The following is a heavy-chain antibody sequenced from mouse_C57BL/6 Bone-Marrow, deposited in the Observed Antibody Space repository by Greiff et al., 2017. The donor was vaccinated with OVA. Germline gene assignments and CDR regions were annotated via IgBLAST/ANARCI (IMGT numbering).Heavy chain of an antibody. CDR2: IYPGDGDT. V-gene: IGHV1-80*01. J-gene: IGHJ1*03. CDR3: ARCYDYERYWYFDV. D-gene: IGHD2-4*01. Sequence: QVHVKQSGAELVKPGASVKISCKASGYAFSSYWMNWVKQRPGKGLEWIGQIYPGDGDTNYNGKFKGKATLTADKSSSTAYMQLSSLTSEDSAVYFCARCYDYERYWYFDVWGTGTTVTVSS. CDR1: GYAFSSYW.